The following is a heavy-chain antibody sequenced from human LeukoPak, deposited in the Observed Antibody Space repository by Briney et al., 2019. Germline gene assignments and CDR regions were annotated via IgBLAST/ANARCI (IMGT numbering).Heavy chain of an antibody. D-gene: IGHD6-19*01. CDR2: IYHSGST. V-gene: IGHV4-38-2*02. J-gene: IGHJ3*02. CDR1: GYSISSGYY. Sequence: PSETLSLTCTVSGYSISSGYYWGWIRQPPGKGLEWIGSIYHSGSTYYNPSLKSRVTISVDTSKNQFSLKLSSVTAADTAVYYCARDPGGGRIGSGWYEGDAFDIWGQGTMVTVSS. CDR3: ARDPGGGRIGSGWYEGDAFDI.